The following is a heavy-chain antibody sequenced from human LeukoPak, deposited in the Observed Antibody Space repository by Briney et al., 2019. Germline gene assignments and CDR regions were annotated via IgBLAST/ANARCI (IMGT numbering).Heavy chain of an antibody. D-gene: IGHD4-17*01. Sequence: ASVKVSCKASGYTFTSYYMHWVRQAPGQGLEWMGIISPSGGSTSYAQKFQGRVTMTRDTSTGTVYMELSSLRSEDTAVYYCARTPLPTVTTGYYYYMDVWGKGTTVTVSS. V-gene: IGHV1-46*01. CDR1: GYTFTSYY. CDR2: ISPSGGST. CDR3: ARTPLPTVTTGYYYYMDV. J-gene: IGHJ6*03.